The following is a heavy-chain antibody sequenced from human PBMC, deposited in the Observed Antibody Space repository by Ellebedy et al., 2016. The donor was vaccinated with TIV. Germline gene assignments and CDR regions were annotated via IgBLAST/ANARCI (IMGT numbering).Heavy chain of an antibody. D-gene: IGHD3-9*01. CDR2: IYYSGRT. CDR1: GGSISSYY. CDR3: ARHGDILTGYYYWYFDL. J-gene: IGHJ2*01. Sequence: SETLSLTCTVSGGSISSYYWSWIRQPPGKGLEWIGYIYYSGRTNYNPSLKSRVTISVDTSKNQFSLKLSSVTAADTAVYYCARHGDILTGYYYWYFDLWGRGTLVTVSS. V-gene: IGHV4-59*08.